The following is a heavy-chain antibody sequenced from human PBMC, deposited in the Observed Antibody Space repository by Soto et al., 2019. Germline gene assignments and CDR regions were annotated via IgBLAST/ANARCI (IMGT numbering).Heavy chain of an antibody. Sequence: ASVKVSCKVSGYTLTESSMHWVRQAPGKGLEWMGGFDPEDGETIYAQKFQGRVTMTEDTSTDTAYMELSSLRSEDTAVYYCATAITIFGVVGRYAFDIWGQGTMVTVSS. D-gene: IGHD3-3*01. V-gene: IGHV1-24*01. CDR2: FDPEDGET. CDR1: GYTLTESS. CDR3: ATAITIFGVVGRYAFDI. J-gene: IGHJ3*02.